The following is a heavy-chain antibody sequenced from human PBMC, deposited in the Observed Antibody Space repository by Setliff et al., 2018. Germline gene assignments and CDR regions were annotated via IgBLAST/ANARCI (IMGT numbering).Heavy chain of an antibody. Sequence: ASVKVSCKSSGYTFINFHLHWVRLAPGQGLQWMGMVNPSGGHPVYAQKFQGRVTMTSDTSTNTVYMDLSSLTSEDTAVYFCARADDYYYYMDVWGKGTTVTVSS. CDR2: VNPSGGHP. V-gene: IGHV1-46*01. J-gene: IGHJ6*03. CDR1: GYTFINFH. CDR3: ARADDYYYYMDV.